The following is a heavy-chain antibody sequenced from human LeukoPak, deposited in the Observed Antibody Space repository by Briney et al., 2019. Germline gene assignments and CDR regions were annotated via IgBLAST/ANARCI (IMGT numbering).Heavy chain of an antibody. V-gene: IGHV4-59*08. Sequence: SSETLSLTCSVSGGSISGYYWSWIRQTPGKGLEWIAYIHSSGSTSYNPSLKSRVSLSLDTSREQFSLKLSSVTAAYTGVDYCAKHGLRASVPHFDTWAREPLVTAPS. CDR3: AKHGLRASVPHFDT. D-gene: IGHD2-21*01. J-gene: IGHJ4*02. CDR2: IHSSGST. CDR1: GGSISGYY.